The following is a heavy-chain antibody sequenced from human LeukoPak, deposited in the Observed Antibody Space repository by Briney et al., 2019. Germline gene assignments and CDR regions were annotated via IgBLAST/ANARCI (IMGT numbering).Heavy chain of an antibody. V-gene: IGHV3-30*18. CDR3: AKEGHDSSLDY. Sequence: AGRSLRLSCAASGFTFSSYGMHWVRPAPGKGLEWVAVISYDGSNKYYADSVKGRFTISRDNSKNTLYLQMNSLRAEDTAVYYCAKEGHDSSLDYWGQGTLVTVSS. J-gene: IGHJ4*02. D-gene: IGHD6-13*01. CDR2: ISYDGSNK. CDR1: GFTFSSYG.